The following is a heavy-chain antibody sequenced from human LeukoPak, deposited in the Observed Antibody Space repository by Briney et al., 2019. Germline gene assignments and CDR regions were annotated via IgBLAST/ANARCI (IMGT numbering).Heavy chain of an antibody. J-gene: IGHJ4*02. Sequence: GGSLRLSCAASGFTFSSYAMHWVRQALGKGLEWVAVISYDGSNKYYADSVKGRFTISRDNSKNTLYLQMNSLRAEDTAVYYCARGYPFDYWGQGTLVTVSS. CDR1: GFTFSSYA. D-gene: IGHD1-1*01. CDR3: ARGYPFDY. CDR2: ISYDGSNK. V-gene: IGHV3-30-3*01.